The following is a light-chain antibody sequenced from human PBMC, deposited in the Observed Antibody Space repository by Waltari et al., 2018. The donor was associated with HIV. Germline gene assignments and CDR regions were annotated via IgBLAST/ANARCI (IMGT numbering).Light chain of an antibody. J-gene: IGLJ2*01. V-gene: IGLV2-23*02. CDR1: SSDVWGYNL. Sequence: QSALTQPASVSGSPGQSITLSCTGTSSDVWGYNLVSSYQQHPGKAPKLMIYEVSKRPSGVSNRFSGSKSGNTASLTIAGLQAEDEADYYCCAYAGSTTYVIFGGGTKLTVL. CDR3: CAYAGSTTYVI. CDR2: EVS.